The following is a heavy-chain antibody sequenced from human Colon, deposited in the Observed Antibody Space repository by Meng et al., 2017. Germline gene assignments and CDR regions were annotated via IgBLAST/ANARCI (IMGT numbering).Heavy chain of an antibody. V-gene: IGHV4-61*03. Sequence: QLAREESGPGLVRPSETLSLTCTVSGAFVSSDSHYWSWIRPSPGKGLEWIGYIYYTGNTNYNHSLASRVSMSLDTSKNHFSLHLTSVTAADTAIYYCARVNGDFDEAWFDPWGQGTLVTVSS. D-gene: IGHD4-17*01. CDR2: IYYTGNT. J-gene: IGHJ5*02. CDR1: GAFVSSDSHY. CDR3: ARVNGDFDEAWFDP.